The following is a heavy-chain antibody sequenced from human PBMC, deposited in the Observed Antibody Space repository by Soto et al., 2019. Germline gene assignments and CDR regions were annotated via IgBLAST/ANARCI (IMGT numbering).Heavy chain of an antibody. J-gene: IGHJ6*03. CDR2: INHSGST. D-gene: IGHD3-3*01. CDR1: GGSFSGYY. V-gene: IGHV4-34*01. CDR3: ASLRYDFWSGYRPRYYYYYMDV. Sequence: SETLSLTCAVYGGSFSGYYWSWIRQPPGKGLEWIGEINHSGSTNYNPSLKSRATISVDTSKNQFSLKLSSVTAADTAVYYCASLRYDFWSGYRPRYYYYYMDVWGKGTTVTVSS.